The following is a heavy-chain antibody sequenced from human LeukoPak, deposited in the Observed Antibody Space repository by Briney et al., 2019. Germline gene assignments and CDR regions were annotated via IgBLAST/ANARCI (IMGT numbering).Heavy chain of an antibody. Sequence: PSETLSLTCTVSGGSISSYYWSWIRQSPGKGLEWIGYIYYSGSTNYNPSLKSRVTISVDTSKNQFSLKLSSVTAADTAVYYCARERKWFGEFPYFDPWGQGTLVTVSS. CDR1: GGSISSYY. CDR2: IYYSGST. J-gene: IGHJ5*02. CDR3: ARERKWFGEFPYFDP. V-gene: IGHV4-59*01. D-gene: IGHD3-10*01.